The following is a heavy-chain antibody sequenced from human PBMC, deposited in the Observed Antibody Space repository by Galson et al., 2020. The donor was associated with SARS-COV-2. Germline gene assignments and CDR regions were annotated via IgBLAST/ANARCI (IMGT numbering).Heavy chain of an antibody. CDR3: AREDGHNFFDY. D-gene: IGHD3-3*01. V-gene: IGHV4-39*07. CDR1: GGSISNKKDF. J-gene: IGHJ4*02. Sequence: SETLSLTCTVSGGSISNKKDFWGWIRQPPGKGLEWIGSIFYSGSTYDNPSLKSRVTISVDTSKNQISLKMSSVTAADTAVYYCAREDGHNFFDYWGQGILVTVSS. CDR2: IFYSGST.